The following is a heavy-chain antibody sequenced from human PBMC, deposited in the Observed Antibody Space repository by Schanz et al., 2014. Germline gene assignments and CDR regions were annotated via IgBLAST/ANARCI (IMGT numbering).Heavy chain of an antibody. D-gene: IGHD3-3*01. CDR3: ARDRVYRFLKGENRFYFDY. J-gene: IGHJ4*02. CDR1: GYTFTNYG. V-gene: IGHV1-18*01. Sequence: QVRLVQSGAELKMPGATVKVSCETSGYTFTNYGVSWVRQAPGQGLEWVAWISPYNGNTAYAQNLKGRVRITTEPSTATAYMELRSLTSDDTAVYYCARDRVYRFLKGENRFYFDYWGQGTLVIVSS. CDR2: ISPYNGNT.